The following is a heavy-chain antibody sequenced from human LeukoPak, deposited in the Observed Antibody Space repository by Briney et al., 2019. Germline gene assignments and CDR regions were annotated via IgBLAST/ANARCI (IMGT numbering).Heavy chain of an antibody. Sequence: SVKVSCKASGGTFSSYAISWVRQAPGQGLEWMGGIIPIFGTADYAQKFHGRVTITTDESTSTAYMELSSLRPEDTAVYYCAREHYYDRSGYLESPVNWFDPWGQGTLVTVSS. D-gene: IGHD3-22*01. J-gene: IGHJ5*02. CDR3: AREHYYDRSGYLESPVNWFDP. CDR2: IIPIFGTA. V-gene: IGHV1-69*05. CDR1: GGTFSSYA.